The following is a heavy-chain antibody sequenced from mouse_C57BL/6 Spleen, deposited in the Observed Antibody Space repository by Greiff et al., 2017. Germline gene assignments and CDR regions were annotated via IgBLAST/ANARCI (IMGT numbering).Heavy chain of an antibody. V-gene: IGHV1-80*01. CDR3: ARELRPYYYAMDY. CDR1: GYAFTSYW. CDR2: INPGDGDT. Sequence: QVQLKQSGAELVKPGASVKISCKASGYAFTSYWMHWVKQRPGQGLEWIGQINPGDGDTNYNGKFKGKATLTADKSSSTAYMQLSSLTSEDSAVYFCARELRPYYYAMDYWGQGTSVTVSS. J-gene: IGHJ4*01.